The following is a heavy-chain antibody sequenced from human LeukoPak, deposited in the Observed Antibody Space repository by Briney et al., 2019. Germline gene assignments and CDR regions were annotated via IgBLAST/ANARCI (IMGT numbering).Heavy chain of an antibody. CDR3: ARARYQLPRPGFGGSVAGSTYFDY. Sequence: GRSQRLSCAASGFTFSSYAMHWVRQAPGKGLEWVAVISYDGSNKYYADSVKGRFTISRDNSKNTLYLQMNSLRAEDTAVYYCARARYQLPRPGFGGSVAGSTYFDYWGQGTLVTVSS. J-gene: IGHJ4*02. D-gene: IGHD2-2*01. CDR2: ISYDGSNK. CDR1: GFTFSSYA. V-gene: IGHV3-30*04.